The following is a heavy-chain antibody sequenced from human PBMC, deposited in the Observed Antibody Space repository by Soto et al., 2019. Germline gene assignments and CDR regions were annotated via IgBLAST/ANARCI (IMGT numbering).Heavy chain of an antibody. V-gene: IGHV4-59*01. Sequence: QVQLQESGPGLVKPSETLSLTCTVSGGSISSYYWSWIRQPPGKGLEWIGYIYYSGSTNYNPSLKSRVTISVDTSKNQFSLKLSSVTAADTAVYYCARGLGEAAFDYWGQGTLVTVSS. CDR1: GGSISSYY. CDR3: ARGLGEAAFDY. CDR2: IYYSGST. J-gene: IGHJ4*02. D-gene: IGHD3-16*01.